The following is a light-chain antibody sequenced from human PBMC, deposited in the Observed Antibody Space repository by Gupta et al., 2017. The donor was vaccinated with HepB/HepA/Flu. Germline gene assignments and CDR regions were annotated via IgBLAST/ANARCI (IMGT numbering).Light chain of an antibody. CDR3: ASWNDSRNSVV. J-gene: IGLJ2*01. CDR2: DKS. V-gene: IGLV1-44*01. Sequence: QSVLTQSPSASGTPGQTVTISCSGTYSNVGSNAVSWYQHLPGPAPKFIIYDKSQRPSGVPERFSASNSGTSASLAISRLQAEDEAAYYCASWNDSRNSVVFGGGTKLTVL. CDR1: YSNVGSNA.